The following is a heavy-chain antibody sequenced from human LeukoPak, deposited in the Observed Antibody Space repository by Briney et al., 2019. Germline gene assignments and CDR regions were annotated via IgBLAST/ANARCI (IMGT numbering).Heavy chain of an antibody. V-gene: IGHV3-64*01. CDR1: GFTFSMYA. D-gene: IGHD2-15*01. Sequence: GGSLRLSCAASGFTFSMYAMHWVRQAPGKGLEYISGISRGGSPFHVNSVKGRFTISRDNSKNTLYLQMDSLRAEDMAVYYCAREYCSGGRCQFYFDYWGEGTLVTVSS. CDR3: AREYCSGGRCQFYFDY. J-gene: IGHJ4*02. CDR2: ISRGGSP.